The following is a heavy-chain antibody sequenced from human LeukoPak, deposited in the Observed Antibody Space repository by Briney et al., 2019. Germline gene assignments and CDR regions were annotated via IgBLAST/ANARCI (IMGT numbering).Heavy chain of an antibody. V-gene: IGHV3-23*01. D-gene: IGHD6-19*01. Sequence: GASLRLSCAASGFTFRNYAMSWVRQAPRKGLEWVSHINHGDNNTFYADSVKGRFTLSRDSSKNTLYLQMNSLRAEDTAIYYCARKAVATAGIALDNWGQGTVVTVSS. CDR1: GFTFRNYA. CDR3: ARKAVATAGIALDN. J-gene: IGHJ4*02. CDR2: INHGDNNT.